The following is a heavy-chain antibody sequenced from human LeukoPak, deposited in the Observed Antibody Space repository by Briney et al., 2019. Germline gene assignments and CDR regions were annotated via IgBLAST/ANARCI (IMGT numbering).Heavy chain of an antibody. J-gene: IGHJ4*02. Sequence: ASVKVSCKASGYTFTSYDISWVRQAPGQGLEWMGWISAYNGYTNYAQKLQGRVTMTTDTSTSTAYMELRSLRSDDTAAYYCARAAAAGPFDYWGQGTLVTVSS. CDR3: ARAAAAGPFDY. CDR2: ISAYNGYT. V-gene: IGHV1-18*01. CDR1: GYTFTSYD. D-gene: IGHD6-13*01.